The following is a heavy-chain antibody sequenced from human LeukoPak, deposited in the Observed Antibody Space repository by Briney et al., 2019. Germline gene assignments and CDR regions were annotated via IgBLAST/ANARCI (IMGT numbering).Heavy chain of an antibody. J-gene: IGHJ5*02. CDR1: GGSISSSSYY. Sequence: SETLSLTCTVSGGSISSSSYYWGWIRQPPGKGLEWIGSIYYSGSTYYNPSLKSRVTISVDTSKNQFSLKLSSVTAADTAVYYCARVRDWGSEVWFDPWGQGTLVTVSS. CDR2: IYYSGST. CDR3: ARVRDWGSEVWFDP. V-gene: IGHV4-39*01. D-gene: IGHD7-27*01.